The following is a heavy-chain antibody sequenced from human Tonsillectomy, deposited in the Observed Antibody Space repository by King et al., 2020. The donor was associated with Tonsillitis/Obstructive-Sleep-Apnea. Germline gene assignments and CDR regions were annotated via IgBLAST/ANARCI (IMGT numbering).Heavy chain of an antibody. J-gene: IGHJ3*02. CDR3: ARDHIVVVIATSKAFDI. V-gene: IGHV4-34*01. CDR1: GGSFSGYY. Sequence: VQLQQWGAGLLKPSETLSLTCAVYGGSFSGYYWSWIRQPPGKGLEWIGEINHSGSTNYNPSLKSRVTISVDTSKNQFSLKLSSVTAADTAVYYCARDHIVVVIATSKAFDIWGQGTMVTVSS. CDR2: INHSGST. D-gene: IGHD2-21*01.